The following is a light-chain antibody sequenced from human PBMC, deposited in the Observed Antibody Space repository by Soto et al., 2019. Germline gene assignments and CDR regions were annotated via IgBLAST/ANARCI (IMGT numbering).Light chain of an antibody. V-gene: IGKV3-11*01. Sequence: IVLTQSPATLSLSPGERATLSCRASQSISSYLAWYQQKPGQAPRLLVYDASNRATGIPARFSGSGSGTDFTLTISSLEPEDFAVYYCQQRSNWPITFGRGTRLEI. CDR3: QQRSNWPIT. CDR1: QSISSY. J-gene: IGKJ5*01. CDR2: DAS.